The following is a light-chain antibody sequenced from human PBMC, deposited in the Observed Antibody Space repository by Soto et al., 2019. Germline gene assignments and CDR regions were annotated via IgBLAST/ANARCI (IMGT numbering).Light chain of an antibody. J-gene: IGKJ2*01. CDR1: QSLRSSS. Sequence: EIVLTQSPGTLSLSPGERATLSCRASQSLRSSSLAWYQTQRGQAPRLLIYGASTRATGTPDWFSGSYSGTDFTLNISRLEPEVFSLYFCNQYGTSITFGQGTQLEIK. V-gene: IGKV3-20*01. CDR3: NQYGTSIT. CDR2: GAS.